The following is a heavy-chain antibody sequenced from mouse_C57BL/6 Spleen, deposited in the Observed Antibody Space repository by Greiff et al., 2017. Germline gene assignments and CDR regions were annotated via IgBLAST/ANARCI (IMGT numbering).Heavy chain of an antibody. CDR3: TRDTTRYAMDY. CDR1: GYAFSSSW. V-gene: IGHV1-82*01. D-gene: IGHD1-1*01. CDR2: IYPGDGDT. J-gene: IGHJ4*01. Sequence: VQLQQSGPELVKPGASVKISCKASGYAFSSSWMNWVKQRPGKGLEWIGRIYPGDGDTNYNGKFKGKGTLTVDKSSSTAYMRLSSLTSEDSAVYFCTRDTTRYAMDYWGQGTSVTVSS.